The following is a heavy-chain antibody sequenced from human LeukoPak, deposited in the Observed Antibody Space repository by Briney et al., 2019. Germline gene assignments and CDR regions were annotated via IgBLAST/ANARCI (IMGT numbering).Heavy chain of an antibody. J-gene: IGHJ6*03. CDR2: IYSGGMT. CDR1: GLNVTYNY. D-gene: IGHD2-2*01. V-gene: IGHV3-53*01. Sequence: PGGYLRLSRAASGLNVTYNYMSWVRQAPGKGLEWLSVIYSGGMTYYADSVKGRFIISRDNSKNTLYLQMNRLRAEDTAVYYARPVLPAAFLPSGNYMDVWGKGTTVTVSS. CDR3: RPVLPAAFLPSGNYMDV.